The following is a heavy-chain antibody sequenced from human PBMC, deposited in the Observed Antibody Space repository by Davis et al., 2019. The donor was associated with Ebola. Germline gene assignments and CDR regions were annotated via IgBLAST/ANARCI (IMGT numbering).Heavy chain of an antibody. CDR1: GFTFSSYA. Sequence: GESLKISCAASGFTFSSYAMRWVRQAPGKGLEWVSAISGSGGSTYYADSVKGRFTISRDNSKNTLYLQMNSLRAEDTAVYYCAKDPSWERLGDYWGQGTLVTVSS. D-gene: IGHD1-26*01. CDR3: AKDPSWERLGDY. J-gene: IGHJ4*02. CDR2: ISGSGGST. V-gene: IGHV3-23*01.